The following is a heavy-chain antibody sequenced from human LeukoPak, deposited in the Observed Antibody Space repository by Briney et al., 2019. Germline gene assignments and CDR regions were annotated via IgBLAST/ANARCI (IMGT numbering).Heavy chain of an antibody. Sequence: GGSLRLSCAASGFTFSSYAMSWVRQAPGKGLEWVSGISGSGGSTYYADSVKGRFTISRDNSKNTLFLQMNSLRSEDTAVYHCAKGRYYHDNSDAFEIWGQGTMVTVSP. CDR3: AKGRYYHDNSDAFEI. J-gene: IGHJ3*02. D-gene: IGHD3-22*01. CDR2: ISGSGGST. V-gene: IGHV3-23*01. CDR1: GFTFSSYA.